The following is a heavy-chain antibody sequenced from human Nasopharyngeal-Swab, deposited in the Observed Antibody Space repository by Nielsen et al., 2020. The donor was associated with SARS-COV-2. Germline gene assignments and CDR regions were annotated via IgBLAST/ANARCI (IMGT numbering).Heavy chain of an antibody. D-gene: IGHD2-2*02. Sequence: GGSLRLSCAASGFTFSSYWMSWVRQAPGKGLERVANIKQDGSEKYYVDSVKGRFTISRDNAKNSLYLQMNSLRAEDTAVYYCARGDIVVVPAAILYYYYYMDVWGKGTTVTVSS. J-gene: IGHJ6*03. CDR2: IKQDGSEK. CDR3: ARGDIVVVPAAILYYYYYMDV. V-gene: IGHV3-7*01. CDR1: GFTFSSYW.